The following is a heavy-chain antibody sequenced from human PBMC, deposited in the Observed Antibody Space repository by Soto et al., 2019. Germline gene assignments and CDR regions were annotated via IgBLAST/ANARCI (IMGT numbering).Heavy chain of an antibody. V-gene: IGHV4-30-2*01. CDR3: ARETNYGGNPNWFDP. Sequence: QLQLQESGSGLVKPSQTLSLTCAVSGGSISSGGYSWSWIRQPPGKGLEWIGYIYHSGSTYYNPSLNSRVTISVDRSKNQFSLKLSSVTAADTAVYYCARETNYGGNPNWFDPWGQGTLVTVSS. CDR1: GGSISSGGYS. D-gene: IGHD4-17*01. CDR2: IYHSGST. J-gene: IGHJ5*02.